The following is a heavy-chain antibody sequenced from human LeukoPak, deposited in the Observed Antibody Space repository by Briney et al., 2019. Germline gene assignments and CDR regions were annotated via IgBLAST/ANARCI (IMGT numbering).Heavy chain of an antibody. CDR3: ARGPYGMDV. J-gene: IGHJ6*04. Sequence: SETLSLTCTVSGGSISSYYWSWIRQPPGKGLEWIGYIYYSGSTNYNPSLKSRVTISVDTSKNQFSLKLSSVTAADTAVYYCARGPYGMDVWAKGTTVTVSS. CDR1: GGSISSYY. CDR2: IYYSGST. V-gene: IGHV4-59*01.